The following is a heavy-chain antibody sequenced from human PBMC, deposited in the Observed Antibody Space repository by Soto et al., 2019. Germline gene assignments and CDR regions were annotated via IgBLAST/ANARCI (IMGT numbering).Heavy chain of an antibody. CDR1: GYTFTSYG. J-gene: IGHJ4*02. V-gene: IGHV1-18*01. CDR3: ARVAVYYYGSGSYYIGDFDY. Sequence: QVPLVQSGAEVKKPGASVKVSCKASGYTFTSYGIIWVRQAPGQGLEWMGWISAYNGNTNYAQKLQGRVTMTTDTSTSTAYMELRSLRSDDTAVYYCARVAVYYYGSGSYYIGDFDYWGQGTLVTVSS. CDR2: ISAYNGNT. D-gene: IGHD3-10*01.